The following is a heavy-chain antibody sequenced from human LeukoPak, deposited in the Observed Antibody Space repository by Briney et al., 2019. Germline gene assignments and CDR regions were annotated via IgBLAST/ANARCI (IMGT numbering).Heavy chain of an antibody. J-gene: IGHJ4*02. D-gene: IGHD6-13*01. CDR3: AKDYLGSSWSLGT. V-gene: IGHV3-30*18. CDR2: ISHAGSKK. CDR1: GFSFSNFG. Sequence: GGSLRLSCAASGFSFSNFGMHWVRQAPGKGLEWVTFISHAGSKKYYRDSVKGRFTISRDNSRNTLYLQMNSLRPDDTAVYHCAKDYLGSSWSLGTWGRGTLVTVSS.